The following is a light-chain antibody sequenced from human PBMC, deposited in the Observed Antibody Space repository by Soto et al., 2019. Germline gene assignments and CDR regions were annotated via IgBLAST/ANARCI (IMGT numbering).Light chain of an antibody. CDR2: GAS. CDR1: QSVSSSY. CDR3: QQSVSSPYT. V-gene: IGKV3-20*01. Sequence: EIVLTQSPGTLSLSPGERATLSCRASQSVSSSYLAWYQQRPGQAPRLLIYGASSWATGIPDRFSGTGSGTDFTLTISRLEPEDFAVYYCQQSVSSPYTFGQGTKLEIK. J-gene: IGKJ2*01.